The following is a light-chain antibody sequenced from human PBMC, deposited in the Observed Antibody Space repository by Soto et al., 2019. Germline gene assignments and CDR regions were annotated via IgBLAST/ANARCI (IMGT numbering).Light chain of an antibody. CDR1: QSIRSHY. CDR2: GAH. J-gene: IGKJ1*01. V-gene: IGKV3-20*01. CDR3: QQYGSSVT. Sequence: EIVLTQSPGTLSLSPGERATLSCRASQSIRSHYLAWDQQKPGQAPRLLISGAHNRAPGIPDRFSGSESGTDFTLRISRLEPEDFAVYYGQQYGSSVTFGQGTKVEI.